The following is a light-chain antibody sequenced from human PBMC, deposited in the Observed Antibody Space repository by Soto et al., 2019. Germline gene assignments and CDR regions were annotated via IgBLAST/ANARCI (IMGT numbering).Light chain of an antibody. V-gene: IGKV3-11*01. CDR3: QQRSNWPPIT. CDR2: DAS. Sequence: EIVLTQSPATLSLSPGERDTLSCRASQIVSSYLAWYQQKPGQAPRLLIYDASNRATGIPARFSGSGSGTDFTLTISSLEPEDFAVYYCQQRSNWPPITFGQGTRLEIK. CDR1: QIVSSY. J-gene: IGKJ5*01.